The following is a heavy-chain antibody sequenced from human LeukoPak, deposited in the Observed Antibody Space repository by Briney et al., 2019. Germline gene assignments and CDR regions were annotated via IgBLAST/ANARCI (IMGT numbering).Heavy chain of an antibody. D-gene: IGHD2-15*01. V-gene: IGHV4-34*01. Sequence: SETLSLTCAVYGGSFSGYYWSWIRQPPGKGLEWIEEINHSGSTNYNPSLKSRVTISVDTSKNQFSLKLSSVTAADTAVYYCARVGVVVAAIYYFDYWGQGTLVTVSS. CDR1: GGSFSGYY. J-gene: IGHJ4*02. CDR2: INHSGST. CDR3: ARVGVVVAAIYYFDY.